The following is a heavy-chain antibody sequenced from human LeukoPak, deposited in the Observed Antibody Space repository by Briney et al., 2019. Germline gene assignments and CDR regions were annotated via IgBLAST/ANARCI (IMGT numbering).Heavy chain of an antibody. V-gene: IGHV3-74*01. J-gene: IGHJ4*02. CDR3: ARDGTYYYDSSGYYSHYFDY. CDR2: VYSDGSTT. CDR1: GFTLNYYW. D-gene: IGHD3-22*01. Sequence: GGSLRLSCAASGFTLNYYWMPWVRQAPGKGPVWVSHVYSDGSTTTYADSVKGRFTISRDNSKNTVYLHMSSLRVEDTAVYYCARDGTYYYDSSGYYSHYFDYWGQGTLVTVSS.